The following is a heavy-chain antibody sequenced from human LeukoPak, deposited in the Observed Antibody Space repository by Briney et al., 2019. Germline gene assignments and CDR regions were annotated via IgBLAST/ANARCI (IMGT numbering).Heavy chain of an antibody. Sequence: SGGSLRRSCAASGFTFSIYAMSWVRQAPGKVLQLVSSITSRGESTWYVDSVKGRFTITRDNSENTLYLQMHSLRAEDTAVYYCARDRPNYYGSDGHYYRRDGDYWGRGTLVSVSS. CDR1: GFTFSIYA. CDR3: ARDRPNYYGSDGHYYRRDGDY. V-gene: IGHV3-23*01. D-gene: IGHD3-22*01. J-gene: IGHJ4*02. CDR2: ITSRGEST.